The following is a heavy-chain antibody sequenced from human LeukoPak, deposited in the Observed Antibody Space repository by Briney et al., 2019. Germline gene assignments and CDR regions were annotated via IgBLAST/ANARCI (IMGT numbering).Heavy chain of an antibody. Sequence: PGGSLRLSCAASGFTFSRHWMSWVRQAPGKGLERVAHMNQDGSAIYSIDSVKGRFTISRDNDKNSLYLHMSGLTVADTAVYYCARTMPGHPDDYFDYWGQGTLVTVSS. V-gene: IGHV3-7*01. D-gene: IGHD2-2*01. J-gene: IGHJ4*02. CDR1: GFTFSRHW. CDR3: ARTMPGHPDDYFDY. CDR2: MNQDGSAI.